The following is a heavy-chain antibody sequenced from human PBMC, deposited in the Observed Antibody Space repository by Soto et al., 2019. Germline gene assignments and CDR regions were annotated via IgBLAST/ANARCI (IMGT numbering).Heavy chain of an antibody. CDR2: IIPIFGKT. D-gene: IGHD3-10*01. Sequence: QVQLVQSETEVRKPGSSVKVSCRASGGTFGSNAISWVRQAPGQGLEWMGNIIPIFGKTKNAQNFQGRVTITADESTNTDYMELSSLTSEDTAIYYCAREGFTFGSGEVRGAFATGGQGTMVTGSS. V-gene: IGHV1-69*15. J-gene: IGHJ3*02. CDR3: AREGFTFGSGEVRGAFAT. CDR1: GGTFGSNA.